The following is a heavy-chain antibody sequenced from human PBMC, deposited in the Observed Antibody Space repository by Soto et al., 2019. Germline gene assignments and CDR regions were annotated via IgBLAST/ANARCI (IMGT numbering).Heavy chain of an antibody. V-gene: IGHV1-69*13. Sequence: GASVKVSCKASGGTFSSYAISWVRQAPGQGLEWMGGIIPIVGTTKYAQKFQGRVTITADESTSTAYMELSSLRSEDTAVYYCALSPSPYSLINGDYGSRGYYYGMDVWGQGTTVTVSS. D-gene: IGHD4-17*01. J-gene: IGHJ6*02. CDR3: ALSPSPYSLINGDYGSRGYYYGMDV. CDR2: IIPIVGTT. CDR1: GGTFSSYA.